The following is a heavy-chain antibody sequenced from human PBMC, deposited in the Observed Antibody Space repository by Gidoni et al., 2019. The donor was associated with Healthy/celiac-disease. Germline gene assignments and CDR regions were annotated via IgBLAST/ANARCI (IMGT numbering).Heavy chain of an antibody. CDR2: INTNTGNP. D-gene: IGHD2-2*01. J-gene: IGHJ6*02. CDR3: ARGKSLVVPAATSYYYYYGMDV. Sequence: QVQLVQSGSELKKPGASVKVSCKASGYTFTSYAMTWVRQAPGQGLEWMGRINTNTGNPTYAQGFTGRFVFSLDTSVSTAYLQISSLKAEDTAVYYCARGKSLVVPAATSYYYYYGMDVWGQGTTVTVSS. CDR1: GYTFTSYA. V-gene: IGHV7-4-1*02.